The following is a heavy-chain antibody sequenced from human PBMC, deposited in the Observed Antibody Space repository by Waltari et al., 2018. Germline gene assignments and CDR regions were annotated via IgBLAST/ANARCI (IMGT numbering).Heavy chain of an antibody. CDR3: ARDLYSYGSNFDY. D-gene: IGHD5-18*01. Sequence: QVQLQQWGAGLLKPSETLSLTCAVYGGSFSGYYWSWIRQPPGKGLEWIGEINHSGSTNYNPSLKSRVTISVDTSKNQFSLKLSSVTAADTAVYYCARDLYSYGSNFDYWGQGTLVTVSS. CDR1: GGSFSGYY. V-gene: IGHV4-34*01. CDR2: INHSGST. J-gene: IGHJ4*02.